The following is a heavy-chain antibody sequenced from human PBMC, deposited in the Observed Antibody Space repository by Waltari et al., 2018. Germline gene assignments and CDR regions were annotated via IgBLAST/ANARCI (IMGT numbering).Heavy chain of an antibody. CDR3: ARTVTTGTADADY. V-gene: IGHV4-34*01. Sequence: QVQLQQWGAGLLKPSETLSLTCAVYGGSFSGYYRGWIRQPPGKGLEWIGSIYYSGSTYYNPSLKSRVTISVDTSKNQFSLKLSSVTAADTAVYYCARTVTTGTADADYWGQGTLVTVSS. CDR2: IYYSGST. J-gene: IGHJ4*02. CDR1: GGSFSGYY. D-gene: IGHD4-17*01.